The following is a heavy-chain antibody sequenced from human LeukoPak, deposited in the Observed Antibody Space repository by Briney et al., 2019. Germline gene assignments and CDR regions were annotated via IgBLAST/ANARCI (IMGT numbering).Heavy chain of an antibody. J-gene: IGHJ3*02. CDR2: ISYDGSNK. V-gene: IGHV3-30*03. D-gene: IGHD6-13*01. Sequence: PGGSLRLSCEASGFTFNNFGMHWVRQAPGKGLEWVAVISYDGSNKYYADSVKGRFTISRDNSKNTLDLQMNSLRAEDTAVYYCARDNSHSSIYSTRGNAFDIWGQGTMVTVSS. CDR1: GFTFNNFG. CDR3: ARDNSHSSIYSTRGNAFDI.